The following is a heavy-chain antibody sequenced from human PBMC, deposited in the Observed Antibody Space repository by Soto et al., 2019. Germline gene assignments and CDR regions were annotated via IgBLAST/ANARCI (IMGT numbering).Heavy chain of an antibody. V-gene: IGHV1-69*12. CDR3: ARAGIRYYYDSSGSYGI. D-gene: IGHD3-22*01. CDR2: IIPIFGTA. CDR1: GGTFSSYA. Sequence: QVQLVQSGAEVKKPGSSVKVSCKASGGTFSSYAISWVRQAPGQGLEWMGGIIPIFGTANYAQKFQGRVTITADESTSTAYMEMSSLRSEDTAVYYCARAGIRYYYDSSGSYGIWGQGTLVTVSS. J-gene: IGHJ4*02.